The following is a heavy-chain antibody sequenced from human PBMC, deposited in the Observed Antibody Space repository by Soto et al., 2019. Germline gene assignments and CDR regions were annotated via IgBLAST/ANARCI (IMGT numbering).Heavy chain of an antibody. CDR3: ARGGSTSPKGMDV. J-gene: IGHJ6*02. Sequence: EVQLVEAGGGLVQPGGSLRLSCAASGFTFSSYWMHWVRQAPGKGLVWVSRVSTDGRTTNYADPVKGRFTISRDNAKNTVYLQMNSPRAEDMGVYYCARGGSTSPKGMDVWGHGNTVTVSS. D-gene: IGHD2-2*01. CDR1: GFTFSSYW. V-gene: IGHV3-74*01. CDR2: VSTDGRTT.